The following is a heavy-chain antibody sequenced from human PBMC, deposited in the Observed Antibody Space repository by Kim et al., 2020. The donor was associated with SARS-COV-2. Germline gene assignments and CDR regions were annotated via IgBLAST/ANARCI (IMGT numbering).Heavy chain of an antibody. CDR1: GFTFSSYA. Sequence: GGSLRLSCAASGFTFSSYAMSWVRQAPGKGLEWVSAISGSGGSTYYADSVKGRFTISRDNSKNTLYLQMNSLRAEDTAVYYCAIPPRLLWFGVLFPYYFHSCGHGTLVTASS. J-gene: IGHJ4*01. D-gene: IGHD3-10*01. V-gene: IGHV3-23*01. CDR3: AIPPRLLWFGVLFPYYFHS. CDR2: ISGSGGST.